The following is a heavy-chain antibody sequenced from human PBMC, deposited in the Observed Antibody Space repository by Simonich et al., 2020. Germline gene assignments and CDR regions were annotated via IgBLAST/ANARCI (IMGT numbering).Heavy chain of an antibody. CDR3: ARWIAVAGTGAYGMDV. Sequence: EVQLVESGGGLVKPGGSLRLSCAASGFTFSSYSMNWVRQAPGKGLEWVSSISSSSSYIYYADSLKGRFTIARDNAKNSLYRQMNSLRAEDTAVYYCARWIAVAGTGAYGMDVWGQGTTVTVSS. J-gene: IGHJ6*02. CDR2: ISSSSSYI. V-gene: IGHV3-21*01. D-gene: IGHD6-19*01. CDR1: GFTFSSYS.